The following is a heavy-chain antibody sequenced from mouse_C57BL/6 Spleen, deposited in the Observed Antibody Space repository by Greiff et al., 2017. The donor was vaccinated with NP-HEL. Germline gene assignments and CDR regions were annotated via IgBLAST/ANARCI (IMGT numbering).Heavy chain of an antibody. CDR2: IDPSDSYT. CDR1: GYTFTSYW. J-gene: IGHJ2*01. V-gene: IGHV1-59*01. CDR3: ARSGY. Sequence: QVQLQQPGAELVRPGTSVKLSCKASGYTFTSYWMHWVKQRPGQGLEWIGVIDPSDSYTNYNQKFKGKATLTVDTSSSTAYMQLSSLTSEDSAVYYGARSGYWGQGTTLTVAS.